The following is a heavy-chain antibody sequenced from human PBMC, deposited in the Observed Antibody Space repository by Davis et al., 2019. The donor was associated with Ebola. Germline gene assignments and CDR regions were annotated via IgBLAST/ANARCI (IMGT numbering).Heavy chain of an antibody. CDR1: NDSIRSADHS. Sequence: TLSLTCTVSNDSIRSADHSWNWIRQPPGKALEWLAFIDWDDDKYYNTSLKTRLTISKDTSKNQVVLTMTNMDPVDTATYYCARIRRNYYFGMDVWGQGTTVTVSS. CDR2: IDWDDDK. J-gene: IGHJ6*02. V-gene: IGHV2-70*18. CDR3: ARIRRNYYFGMDV.